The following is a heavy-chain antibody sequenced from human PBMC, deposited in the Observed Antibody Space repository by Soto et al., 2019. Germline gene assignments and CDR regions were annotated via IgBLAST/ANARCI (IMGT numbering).Heavy chain of an antibody. CDR1: GYTFTSYY. J-gene: IGHJ4*02. Sequence: QVQLVQSGAEVKKPGASVKISCKASGYTFTSYYMHWVRQAPGQGLEWMGMINPSGRSTGYAQKFQGSITMTRATSTSTVYMELSSLRSEDTAVYYCARDSSSGWPLGYWGQGTLVTVSS. D-gene: IGHD6-19*01. V-gene: IGHV1-46*01. CDR2: INPSGRST. CDR3: ARDSSSGWPLGY.